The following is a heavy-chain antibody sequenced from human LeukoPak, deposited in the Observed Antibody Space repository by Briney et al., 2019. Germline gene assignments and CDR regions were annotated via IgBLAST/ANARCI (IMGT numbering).Heavy chain of an antibody. J-gene: IGHJ4*02. V-gene: IGHV3-30*12. CDR3: ARDKSAGADTGSSFYY. CDR1: GFTFSNYG. D-gene: IGHD3-10*01. Sequence: PGGSLRLSCAASGFTFSNYGLHWVRQAPGKGLEWVAVISYNAGYKHYTDSVKGRFTISRDDSKSTVYLQMNSLRAEDTAVYYCARDKSAGADTGSSFYYWGQGALVTVSS. CDR2: ISYNAGYK.